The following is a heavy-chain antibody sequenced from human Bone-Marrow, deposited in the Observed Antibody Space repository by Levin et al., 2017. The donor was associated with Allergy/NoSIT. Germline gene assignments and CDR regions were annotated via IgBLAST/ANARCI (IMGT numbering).Heavy chain of an antibody. Sequence: VSGPTLVKPTQTLTLTCSFSGFSLTTSGMCVSWIRQSPGKSPEWLALIDWDGDKYQRTSLRTRLTISKDTSKNQVVLTLTNVDPADSGTYYCARTYYDSTGHFQCYFDSWGQGTPVTVSS. V-gene: IGHV2-70*01. D-gene: IGHD3-22*01. CDR1: GFSLTTSGMC. CDR3: ARTYYDSTGHFQCYFDS. J-gene: IGHJ4*02. CDR2: IDWDGDK.